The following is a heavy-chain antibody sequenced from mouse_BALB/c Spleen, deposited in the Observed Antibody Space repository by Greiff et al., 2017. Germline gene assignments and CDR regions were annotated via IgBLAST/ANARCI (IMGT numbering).Heavy chain of an antibody. CDR2: INPSSGNT. Sequence: QVQLQQSAAELARPGASVKMSCKASGYTFTSYTMHWVKQRPGQGLEWIGYINPSSGNTEYNQKFKDKTTLTAAKSSSTAYMQLSSLTSEDSAVYYCARSGYDGYYYAMDYWGQGTSVTVSS. V-gene: IGHV1-4*02. CDR3: ARSGYDGYYYAMDY. J-gene: IGHJ4*01. CDR1: GYTFTSYT. D-gene: IGHD2-2*01.